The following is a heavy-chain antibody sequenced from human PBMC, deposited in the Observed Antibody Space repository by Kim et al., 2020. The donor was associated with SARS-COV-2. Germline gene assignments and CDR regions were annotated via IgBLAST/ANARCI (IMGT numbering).Heavy chain of an antibody. D-gene: IGHD4-4*01. J-gene: IGHJ6*03. V-gene: IGHV1-24*01. CDR3: ATLDRPTTVTTFPYYYYYMDV. CDR2: FDPEDGET. Sequence: ASVKVSCKVSGYTLTELSMHWVRQAPGKGLEWMGGFDPEDGETIYAQKFQGRVTMTEDTSTDTAYMELSSLRSEDTAVYYCATLDRPTTVTTFPYYYYYMDVWGKGTTVTVSS. CDR1: GYTLTELS.